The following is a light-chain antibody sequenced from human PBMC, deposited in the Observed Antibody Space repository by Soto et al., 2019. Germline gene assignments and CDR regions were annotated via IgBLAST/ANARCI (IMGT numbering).Light chain of an antibody. Sequence: DIRMTQSPSSLSASVGDRVTLTCRASEEIISYLNWYQHKPGRAPTVLVYGATNLPSGVPSRFSGSGSGTEFTFTISSLQPEDFATYYCQQSHNAPLTFGGGTKVE. J-gene: IGKJ4*01. CDR1: EEIISY. CDR3: QQSHNAPLT. CDR2: GAT. V-gene: IGKV1-39*01.